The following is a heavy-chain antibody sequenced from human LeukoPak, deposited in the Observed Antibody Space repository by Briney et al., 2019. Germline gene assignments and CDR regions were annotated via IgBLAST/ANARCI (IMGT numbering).Heavy chain of an antibody. CDR1: GFTFSSYA. J-gene: IGHJ4*02. Sequence: GGSLRLSCAASGFTFSSYAMSWVRQAPGKGPEWVSAISGSVGSTYYADSVKGRFTISRDNSKNTLYLQMNSLRAEDTAVYYCAKGMVRGVPGYYFDYWGQGTLVTVSS. D-gene: IGHD3-10*01. V-gene: IGHV3-23*01. CDR2: ISGSVGST. CDR3: AKGMVRGVPGYYFDY.